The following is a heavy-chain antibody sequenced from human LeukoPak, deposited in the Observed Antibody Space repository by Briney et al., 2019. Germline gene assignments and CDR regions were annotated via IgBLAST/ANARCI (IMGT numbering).Heavy chain of an antibody. D-gene: IGHD1-26*01. CDR3: ARVGSGSSARPNWFDP. J-gene: IGHJ5*02. CDR2: IYYSGST. Sequence: SETLSLTCTVSGGSISSYYWSWIRQPPGKGLEWIGYIYYSGSTNYNPSLKSRVTISVDTSKNQSSLKLSSVTAADTAVYYCARVGSGSSARPNWFDPWGQGTLVTVSS. V-gene: IGHV4-59*01. CDR1: GGSISSYY.